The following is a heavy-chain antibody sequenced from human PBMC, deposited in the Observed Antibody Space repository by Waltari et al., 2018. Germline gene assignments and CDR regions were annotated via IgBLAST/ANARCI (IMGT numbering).Heavy chain of an antibody. V-gene: IGHV4-61*09. Sequence: QVQLQESGPGLVKPSQTLSLTCTVSGGSISSGSYYWSWIRQPAGKGLEWHGYIYTSGSTSDNPSRRSRVTISVDTSKNQFSLKLSSVTAADTAVYYCARLWSPNNYYGMDVWGQGTTVTVSS. CDR2: IYTSGST. J-gene: IGHJ6*02. CDR1: GGSISSGSYY. CDR3: ARLWSPNNYYGMDV. D-gene: IGHD2-8*02.